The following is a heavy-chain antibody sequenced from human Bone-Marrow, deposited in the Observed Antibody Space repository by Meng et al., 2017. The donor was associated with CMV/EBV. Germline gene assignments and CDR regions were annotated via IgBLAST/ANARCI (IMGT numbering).Heavy chain of an antibody. J-gene: IGHJ4*02. D-gene: IGHD1-26*01. V-gene: IGHV3-74*03. CDR1: GFTVRSHW. CDR2: INPDGSST. CDR3: ARGVGESLGWEMGY. Sequence: EVLLVGSGGGLVQPGGSLSRSCAACGFTVRSHWMHWVRQAPGKGLVWVSRINPDGSSTAYADSVKGRFTISRDNAKNTLYLQMNGLRADDTAVYYCARGVGESLGWEMGYWGQGNLVTVSS.